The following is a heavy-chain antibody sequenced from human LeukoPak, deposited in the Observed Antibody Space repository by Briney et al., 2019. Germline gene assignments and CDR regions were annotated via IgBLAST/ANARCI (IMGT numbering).Heavy chain of an antibody. CDR1: GYTFTSYG. CDR2: ISAYNGNT. Sequence: ASVKVSCKASGYTFTSYGISWVRQAPGQGLEGMGWISAYNGNTNYAQKLQGGVTMTTDTSTSTAYMELRSLRSDDTAVYYCARDGRRWVGATTYSFDYWGQGTLVTVSS. V-gene: IGHV1-18*01. CDR3: ARDGRRWVGATTYSFDY. D-gene: IGHD1-26*01. J-gene: IGHJ4*02.